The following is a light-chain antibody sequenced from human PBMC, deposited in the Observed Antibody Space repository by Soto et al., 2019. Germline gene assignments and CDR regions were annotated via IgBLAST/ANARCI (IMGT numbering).Light chain of an antibody. CDR1: NSSIGNNC. J-gene: IGLJ1*01. CDR3: FSFTTTSTHV. Sequence: QSALTQPPSVSATPGQTVTISCSGSNSSIGNNCVSWYQQLPGTAPKLLIYDNNKRPSGVSNRFSGSKSGNTAYLTISGLQVEDEAEYFCFSFTTTSTHVFGTGTKVTV. V-gene: IGLV1-51*01. CDR2: DNN.